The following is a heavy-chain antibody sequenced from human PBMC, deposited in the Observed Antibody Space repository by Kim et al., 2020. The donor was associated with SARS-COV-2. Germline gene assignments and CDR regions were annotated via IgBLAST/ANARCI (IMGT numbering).Heavy chain of an antibody. Sequence: GGSLRLSCAASGFNFSSYSMNWVRQAPGKGLEWVSSISSSSSYIYYADSVKGRFTISRDNAKNSMYLQMNSRRAEDTAVYYCARDRGGLVGATYWGQGTL. CDR2: ISSSSSYI. CDR1: GFNFSSYS. CDR3: ARDRGGLVGATY. V-gene: IGHV3-21*01. D-gene: IGHD1-26*01. J-gene: IGHJ4*02.